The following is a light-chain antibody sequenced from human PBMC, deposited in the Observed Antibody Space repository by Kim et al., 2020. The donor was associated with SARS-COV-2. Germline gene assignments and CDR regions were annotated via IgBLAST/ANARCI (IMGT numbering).Light chain of an antibody. CDR1: QSISSW. Sequence: GDRVTITCRASQSISSWLAWYQQKPGKAPRLLIYDASSLESGVPSRFSGSGSGTEFTLTISSLQPDDFATYYCQQYNSYPWTFGQGTKVDIK. CDR3: QQYNSYPWT. V-gene: IGKV1-5*01. CDR2: DAS. J-gene: IGKJ1*01.